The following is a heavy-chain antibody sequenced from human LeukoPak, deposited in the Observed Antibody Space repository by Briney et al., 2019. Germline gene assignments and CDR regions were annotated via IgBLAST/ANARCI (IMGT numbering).Heavy chain of an antibody. D-gene: IGHD2-2*01. J-gene: IGHJ4*02. CDR2: ISAYNGNT. CDR1: GYTFTSYG. V-gene: IGHV1-18*01. CDR3: ARYHPWEGPAATLYFDY. Sequence: ASVKVSCKASGYTFTSYGISWVRQAPGQGLEWMGWISAYNGNTNYAQKLQGRVTMTTDTSTSTAYMELRSLRSDDTAVYYCARYHPWEGPAATLYFDYWGQGTLVTVSS.